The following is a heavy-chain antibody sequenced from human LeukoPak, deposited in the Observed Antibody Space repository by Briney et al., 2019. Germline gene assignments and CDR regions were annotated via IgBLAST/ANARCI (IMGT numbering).Heavy chain of an antibody. J-gene: IGHJ4*02. V-gene: IGHV3-33*01. Sequence: PGGSLRLSCAASGFTFSSYGMQWVRQAPGKGLEWVAVIWYDGSNKYYADSVKGRFTISRDNSKNTLYLQMNSLRAEDTAVYYCAREKLNRGYFDYWGQGTLVTVSS. D-gene: IGHD3-10*01. CDR1: GFTFSSYG. CDR3: AREKLNRGYFDY. CDR2: IWYDGSNK.